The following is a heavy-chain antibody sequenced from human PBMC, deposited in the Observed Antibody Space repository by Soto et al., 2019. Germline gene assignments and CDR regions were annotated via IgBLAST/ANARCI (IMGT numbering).Heavy chain of an antibody. J-gene: IGHJ4*02. V-gene: IGHV3-23*01. CDR3: ARRGSGSYYDY. CDR1: GFTFSSYA. D-gene: IGHD1-26*01. Sequence: EVQLLESGGGLVQPGGSLRLSCAASGFTFSSYAMRWVRQAPVKGLEWVSAISGSGDSTYYADSVKGRFTISRDNSKDTLYLQMNSLRAEDTAVYYCARRGSGSYYDYWGQGTLVTVPS. CDR2: ISGSGDST.